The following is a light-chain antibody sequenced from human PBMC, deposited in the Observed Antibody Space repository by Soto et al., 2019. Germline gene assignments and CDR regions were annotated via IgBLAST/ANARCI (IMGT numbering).Light chain of an antibody. CDR3: QHYNNWLGN. CDR2: KAS. CDR1: QTISSW. J-gene: IGKJ4*01. V-gene: IGKV1-5*03. Sequence: DIQMTQSPSTLSGSLGDRVTITCRAIQTISSWLAWYQQKPGKAPKLLIYKASTLKSGVPSRFSGSGSGTEFTLTISSLQSEDFAVYYCQHYNNWLGNFGGGTKVDIK.